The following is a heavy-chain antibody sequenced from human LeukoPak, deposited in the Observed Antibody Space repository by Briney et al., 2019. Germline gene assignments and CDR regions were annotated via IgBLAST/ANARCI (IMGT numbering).Heavy chain of an antibody. J-gene: IGHJ6*03. V-gene: IGHV3-48*01. CDR3: ARVREPTSSGPRYSYMGV. CDR1: GFTFSSYN. D-gene: IGHD3-22*01. CDR2: ISSSSNTI. Sequence: GGSLRLSCAASGFTFSSYNMNWVRQAPGKGLEWVSYISSSSNTIYYADSVQGRFTISRDNAKNSLYLQMNSLRAEDTAVYYCARVREPTSSGPRYSYMGVWGKGTTVTVSS.